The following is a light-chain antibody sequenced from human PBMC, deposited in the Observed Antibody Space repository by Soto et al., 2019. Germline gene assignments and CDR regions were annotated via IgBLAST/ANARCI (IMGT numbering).Light chain of an antibody. J-gene: IGKJ2*01. CDR1: QTVTTNY. V-gene: IGKV3-20*01. Sequence: ETVLTQSPGTLSLSPGETATLSCRASQTVTTNYLAWYQQKPDQAPRLLIYGASSRATGIPDRFCGSGSGTDFTLTISRLEPEDFAVYYCQQYGSSVFTFGQGTKLEIK. CDR3: QQYGSSVFT. CDR2: GAS.